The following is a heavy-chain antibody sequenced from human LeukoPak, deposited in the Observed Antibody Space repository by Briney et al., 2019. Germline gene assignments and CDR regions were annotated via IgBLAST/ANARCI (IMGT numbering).Heavy chain of an antibody. D-gene: IGHD3-3*01. V-gene: IGHV3-48*01. CDR1: GFTFSSYS. Sequence: GGSLRLSCAASGFTFSSYSMNWVRQAPGKGLEWVSYISSSSSTIYYADSVKGRFTISRDNAKNSLYLQMNSLRAEDTAVYYCARGYTSDFWSGYLAYWGQGTLVTVSS. CDR2: ISSSSSTI. CDR3: ARGYTSDFWSGYLAY. J-gene: IGHJ4*02.